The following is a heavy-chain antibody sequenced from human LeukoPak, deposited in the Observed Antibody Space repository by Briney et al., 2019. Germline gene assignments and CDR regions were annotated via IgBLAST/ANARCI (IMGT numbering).Heavy chain of an antibody. CDR3: ARGVYIAAAQYGY. CDR1: GGSISSYY. CDR2: IYYSGST. D-gene: IGHD6-13*01. Sequence: SETLSLTCTVSGGSISSYYWSWIRQPPGKGMEWIGYIYYSGSTNYNPSLKSRVTISVDTSKNQFSLKLSSVTAADTAVYYCARGVYIAAAQYGYWGQGTLVSVSS. J-gene: IGHJ4*02. V-gene: IGHV4-59*01.